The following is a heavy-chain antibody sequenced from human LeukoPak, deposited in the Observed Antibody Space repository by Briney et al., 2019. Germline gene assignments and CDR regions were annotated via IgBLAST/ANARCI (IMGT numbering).Heavy chain of an antibody. D-gene: IGHD5-12*01. J-gene: IGHJ4*02. Sequence: GKSLRLSCAASGFIFSSHSMNWVRQAPGEGLEWLSYISGSSTSGSSSFIYYADSVKGRFTISRDNAKNSLYLQMKGLRVEDTAVYYCARDWAMIDWGQGTLVTVSS. CDR3: ARDWAMID. CDR2: ISGSSTSGSSSFI. CDR1: GFIFSSHS. V-gene: IGHV3-48*01.